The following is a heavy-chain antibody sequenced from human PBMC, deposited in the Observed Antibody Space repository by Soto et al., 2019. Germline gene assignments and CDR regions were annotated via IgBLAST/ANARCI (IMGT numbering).Heavy chain of an antibody. Sequence: EVQLVESGGGLVKPGGSLRLSCAASGFTFSSYSMNWVRQAPGKGLEWVSSISSSSSYIYYADSVKGRFTISRDNAKNSLYLQMNSLRAEDTAVYYCARDYCDFWSGYYGGGMDVWGQGTTVTVSS. V-gene: IGHV3-21*01. D-gene: IGHD3-3*01. CDR3: ARDYCDFWSGYYGGGMDV. J-gene: IGHJ6*02. CDR1: GFTFSSYS. CDR2: ISSSSSYI.